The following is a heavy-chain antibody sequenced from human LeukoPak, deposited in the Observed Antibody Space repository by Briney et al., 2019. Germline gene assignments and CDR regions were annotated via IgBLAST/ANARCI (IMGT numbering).Heavy chain of an antibody. J-gene: IGHJ4*02. D-gene: IGHD3-22*01. CDR3: ARDNYDSSGYYFD. CDR1: GFTFSSYE. V-gene: IGHV3-48*03. Sequence: GGSLRLSCAASGFTFSSYEMNWVRQAPGKGLEWVSYISSSGSTTHYADSVKGRFTISRDNAKNSLYLQMNSLRAEDAAVYYCARDNYDSSGYYFDWGQGTLVTVSS. CDR2: ISSSGSTT.